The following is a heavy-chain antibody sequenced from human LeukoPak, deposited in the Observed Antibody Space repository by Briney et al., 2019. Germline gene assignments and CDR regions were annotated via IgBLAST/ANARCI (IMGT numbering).Heavy chain of an antibody. CDR3: AALAGYCSGGSCYRGRVLKDY. CDR2: INHSGST. Sequence: SETLSLTCAVYGGSFSGYYWSWIRQPPGKGLEWIGEINHSGSTNYNPSLKSRVTISVDTTKNQFSLKLSSVTAADTAVYYCAALAGYCSGGSCYRGRVLKDYWGQGTLVTVSS. CDR1: GGSFSGYY. J-gene: IGHJ4*02. V-gene: IGHV4-34*01. D-gene: IGHD2-15*01.